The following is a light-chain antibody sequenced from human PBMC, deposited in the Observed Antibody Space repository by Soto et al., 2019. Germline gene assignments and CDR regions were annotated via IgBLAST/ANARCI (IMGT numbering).Light chain of an antibody. J-gene: IGKJ3*01. CDR2: DAS. CDR1: QSVSSY. V-gene: IGKV3-11*01. Sequence: EIVLTQSPATLSLSPGERATLSCRASQSVSSYLAWYQQKAGQAPRLLIHDASNMATGIPARFTGSGSGTDFTLTISSLEPEDFAVYYCQQRSNWPPFTFGPGTKVEIK. CDR3: QQRSNWPPFT.